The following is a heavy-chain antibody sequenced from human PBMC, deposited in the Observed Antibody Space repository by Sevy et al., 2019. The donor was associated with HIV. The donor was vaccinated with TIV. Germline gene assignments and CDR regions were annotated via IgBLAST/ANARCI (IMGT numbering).Heavy chain of an antibody. V-gene: IGHV3-23*01. CDR1: EFTFISYA. CDR2: ITGSGGTT. D-gene: IGHD3-3*01. J-gene: IGHJ4*02. Sequence: GGSLRLSCAASEFTFISYAMSWVRQAPGKGLEWVPGITGSGGTTYYADSVRGRFTISRDNSNNTLYLQMTSLGAEDKAVYYCAKGSLEWLSALDYWGQGTLVTVSS. CDR3: AKGSLEWLSALDY.